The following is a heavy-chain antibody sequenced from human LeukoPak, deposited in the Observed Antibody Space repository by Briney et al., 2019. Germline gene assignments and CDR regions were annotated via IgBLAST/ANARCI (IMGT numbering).Heavy chain of an antibody. CDR2: ISSSSSYI. CDR3: AELGITMIGGV. D-gene: IGHD3-10*02. Sequence: GGSLRLSCAASGFTFSRYSMNWVRQAPGKGLEWVSCISSSSSYIYYANSVKGRFTISRDNAKNSLYLQMNSLRAEDTAVYYCAELGITMIGGVWGKGTTVTISS. V-gene: IGHV3-21*01. CDR1: GFTFSRYS. J-gene: IGHJ6*04.